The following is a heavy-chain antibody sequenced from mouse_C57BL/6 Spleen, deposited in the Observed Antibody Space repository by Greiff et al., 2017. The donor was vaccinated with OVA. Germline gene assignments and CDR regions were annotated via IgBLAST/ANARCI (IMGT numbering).Heavy chain of an antibody. Sequence: DVMLVESGGGLVQPGSSMKLSCTASGYTFTDYYMDWVHQVPEKGLEWVANINYDGSSTYYLDSLKSRYIISRDNAKNILYLQMSSLKSEDTATYYCTRGGYYCDYWGQGTTLTVSS. J-gene: IGHJ2*01. CDR2: INYDGSST. V-gene: IGHV5-16*01. CDR1: GYTFTDYY. CDR3: TRGGYYCDY.